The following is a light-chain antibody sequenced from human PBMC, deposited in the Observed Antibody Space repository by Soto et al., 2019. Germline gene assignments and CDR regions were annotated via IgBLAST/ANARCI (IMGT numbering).Light chain of an antibody. CDR2: DTS. CDR1: QGSGDT. Sequence: EVVMAHPPAPLSLSPGEGVTLSCRANQGSGDTLAWYQHKPGQTPRLLIYDTSTRATGVPARFSGSRSGPEFTLTIISLQSEDFAIYYCQPYNNWPLTFGGGTKVDI. CDR3: QPYNNWPLT. J-gene: IGKJ4*01. V-gene: IGKV3-15*01.